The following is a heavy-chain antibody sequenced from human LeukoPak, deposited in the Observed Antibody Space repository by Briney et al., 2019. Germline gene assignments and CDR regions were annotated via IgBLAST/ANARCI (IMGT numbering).Heavy chain of an antibody. J-gene: IGHJ6*03. CDR2: ISSSGSTI. V-gene: IGHV3-48*03. CDR1: GFIFSDFE. D-gene: IGHD2-21*01. Sequence: GGSLRLSCGGSGFIFSDFEMNWVRQAPGKGLEWVAYISSSGSTIYYADSLRGRFTVSRYNARNSLYLQMNSLRLEDTAVYYCAREDGEGIFYYMDLWGKVTTVTVS. CDR3: AREDGEGIFYYMDL.